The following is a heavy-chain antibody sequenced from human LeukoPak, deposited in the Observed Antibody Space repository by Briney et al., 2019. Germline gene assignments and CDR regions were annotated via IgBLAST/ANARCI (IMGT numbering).Heavy chain of an antibody. V-gene: IGHV1-69*10. CDR3: ARDPGWGIAAAAPGGY. CDR1: GGTFSSYA. Sequence: SVKVSCKASGGTFSSYAISWVRQAPGQGLEWMGGIIPLLGTASYAQKFQGRVTMTRDTSTSTVYMELGSLRSEDTAVYYCARDPGWGIAAAAPGGYWGQGTLVTVSS. CDR2: IIPLLGTA. D-gene: IGHD6-13*01. J-gene: IGHJ4*02.